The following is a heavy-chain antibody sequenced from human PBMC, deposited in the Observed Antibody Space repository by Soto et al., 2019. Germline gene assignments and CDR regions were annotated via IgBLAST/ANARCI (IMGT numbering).Heavy chain of an antibody. CDR2: ISAYNGNT. CDR3: ASRTAAGTGFGPTYYGMDV. V-gene: IGHV1-18*01. D-gene: IGHD6-13*01. CDR1: GYTFTSYG. J-gene: IGHJ6*02. Sequence: ASVKVSCKASGYTFTSYGISWVRQAPGQGLEWMGWISAYNGNTKYSQKFQGRVTITRDTSASTAYMELSSLRSEDTAVYYCASRTAAGTGFGPTYYGMDVWGQGTTVTVSS.